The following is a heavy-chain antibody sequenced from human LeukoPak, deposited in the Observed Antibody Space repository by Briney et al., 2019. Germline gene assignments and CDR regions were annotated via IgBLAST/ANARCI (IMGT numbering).Heavy chain of an antibody. Sequence: SETLSLTCTVSGGSITSSTYYWGWIRRPPGKGLEWIGSIYYSGSTYYNPSLKSRVTVSVDTSKNQFSLNLSSVTAADTAVYYCVRGSTLRHYQYWGQGTLVTVSS. CDR1: GGSITSSTYY. CDR2: IYYSGST. CDR3: VRGSTLRHYQY. J-gene: IGHJ4*02. V-gene: IGHV4-39*01. D-gene: IGHD3-16*01.